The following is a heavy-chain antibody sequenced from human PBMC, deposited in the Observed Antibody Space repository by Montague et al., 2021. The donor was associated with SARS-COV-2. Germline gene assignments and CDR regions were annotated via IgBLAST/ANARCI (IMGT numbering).Heavy chain of an antibody. CDR3: ARRARWNIVVVVGDRHAFDI. D-gene: IGHD2-15*01. CDR2: IYYTGSP. J-gene: IGHJ3*02. V-gene: IGHV4-59*05. CDR1: GGSISSYY. Sequence: SETLSLTCTVSGGSISSYYWSWIRQPPGKGLEWIGSIYYTGSPYYNPSLKSRVTISVDTSKNQFSLNLSSVTAADTAVYYCARRARWNIVVVVGDRHAFDIWGQGTMVTVSS.